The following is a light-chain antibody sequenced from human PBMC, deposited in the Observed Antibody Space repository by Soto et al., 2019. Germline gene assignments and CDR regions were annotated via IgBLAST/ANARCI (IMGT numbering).Light chain of an antibody. J-gene: IGKJ4*01. V-gene: IGKV1-39*01. CDR2: AAS. CDR3: QQSFSPLLT. Sequence: VHMTQAPGSLSASVRDIVTITCRASQSISSYLNWYQQKPGKAPKLLIYAASSLQSGVPSRFSGSGSGTDFTLTISSLQPEDFATYYCQQSFSPLLTFGGGTKVDIK. CDR1: QSISSY.